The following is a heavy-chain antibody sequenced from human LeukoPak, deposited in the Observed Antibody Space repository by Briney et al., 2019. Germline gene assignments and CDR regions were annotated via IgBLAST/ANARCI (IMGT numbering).Heavy chain of an antibody. V-gene: IGHV3-11*01. D-gene: IGHD2-21*01. CDR2: ISSSGSTI. CDR1: GITFSDYY. Sequence: GGSLRLSCAASGITFSDYYMSWIRQAPGKGLEWASYISSSGSTIYYADSVKGRFTISRDNAKNSLYLQMNSLRAEDTAVYYCARDFVPYSLYFDYWGQGTLVTVSS. J-gene: IGHJ4*02. CDR3: ARDFVPYSLYFDY.